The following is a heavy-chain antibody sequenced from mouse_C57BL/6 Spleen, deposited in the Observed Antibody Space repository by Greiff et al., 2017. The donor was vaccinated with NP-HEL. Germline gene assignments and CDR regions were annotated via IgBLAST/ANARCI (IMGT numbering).Heavy chain of an antibody. Sequence: VQLQQSGAELVRPGASVKLSCKASGYTFTDYYINWVKQRPGQGLEWIARIYPGSGNTYYNEKFKGKATLTAEKSSSTAYMQLSSLTSEDSAVYFCARGNYYGNYYAYFDYWGQGTTLTVSS. J-gene: IGHJ2*01. V-gene: IGHV1-76*01. CDR2: IYPGSGNT. CDR3: ARGNYYGNYYAYFDY. D-gene: IGHD2-1*01. CDR1: GYTFTDYY.